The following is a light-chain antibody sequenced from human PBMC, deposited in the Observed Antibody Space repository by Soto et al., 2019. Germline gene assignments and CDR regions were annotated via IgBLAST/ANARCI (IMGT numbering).Light chain of an antibody. CDR2: DTN. CDR1: TGTVTSGHF. V-gene: IGLV7-46*01. CDR3: LISYRNIVV. Sequence: QAVVTQEPSLTVSPGGTVTVTCGSSTGTVTSGHFPYWFQQKPGQAPRTLIYDTNNKYSWTPARFSGSLQGGKAALTLSGARPEDDADYYCLISYRNIVVFGVGTQLTVL. J-gene: IGLJ2*01.